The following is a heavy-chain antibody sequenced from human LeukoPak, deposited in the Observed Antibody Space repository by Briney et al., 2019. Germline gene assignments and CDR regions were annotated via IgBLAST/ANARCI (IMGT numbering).Heavy chain of an antibody. CDR3: ARDLAWGAY. D-gene: IGHD4/OR15-4a*01. Sequence: PGGSLRLSCAASGFTFSSYGVHWVRQAPGKGLEWVAVISYDGSNKYYADSVKGRFTISRDNAKNSLYLEMNSLRDEDTAVYYCARDLAWGAYWGQGTLVTVSS. V-gene: IGHV3-30*03. J-gene: IGHJ4*02. CDR1: GFTFSSYG. CDR2: ISYDGSNK.